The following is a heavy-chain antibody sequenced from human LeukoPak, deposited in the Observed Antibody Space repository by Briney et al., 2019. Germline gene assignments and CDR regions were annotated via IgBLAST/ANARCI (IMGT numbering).Heavy chain of an antibody. CDR3: ARVICDYVWGSYRCHFDY. V-gene: IGHV3-7*01. D-gene: IGHD3-16*02. CDR1: GFTFSRYW. Sequence: GGSLRLSCAASGFTFSRYWMGWVRQAPGRGLEWVANIKEGGSNLYYLDSVKGRFTISRDNAKNSLHLQMNSLRAEGAGLDFCARVICDYVWGSYRCHFDYWGQGTLVSVSS. CDR2: IKEGGSNL. J-gene: IGHJ4*02.